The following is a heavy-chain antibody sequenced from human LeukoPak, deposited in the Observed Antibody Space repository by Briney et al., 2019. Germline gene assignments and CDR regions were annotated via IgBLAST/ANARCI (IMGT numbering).Heavy chain of an antibody. CDR3: ARAHYCSSTSCYPHDAFDI. CDR2: IYYSGST. Sequence: SETLSLTCTVSGGSISSGGYYWSWIRQHPGKGLEWIGYIYYSGSTYYNPSLKSRVTISVDTSKNQFSLKLSSVTAADTAVYYCARAHYCSSTSCYPHDAFDIWGQGTMVTVSS. V-gene: IGHV4-31*03. CDR1: GGSISSGGYY. J-gene: IGHJ3*02. D-gene: IGHD2-2*01.